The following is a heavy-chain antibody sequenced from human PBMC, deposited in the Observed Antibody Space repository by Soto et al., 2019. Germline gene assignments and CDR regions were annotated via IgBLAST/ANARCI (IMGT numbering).Heavy chain of an antibody. V-gene: IGHV4-31*03. Sequence: PSETLSLTCTVSGGSISSGGYYWSWIRQHPGKGLEWIGYIYYSGSTYYNPSLKSRVTISVDTSKNQFSLKLSSVTAADTAVYYCANSIAEAGRGRFDYWGQGTLVTVSS. J-gene: IGHJ4*02. CDR3: ANSIAEAGRGRFDY. D-gene: IGHD6-13*01. CDR2: IYYSGST. CDR1: GGSISSGGYY.